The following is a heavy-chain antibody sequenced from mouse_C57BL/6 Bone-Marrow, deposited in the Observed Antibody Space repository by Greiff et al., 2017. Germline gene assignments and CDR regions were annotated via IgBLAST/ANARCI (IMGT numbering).Heavy chain of an antibody. J-gene: IGHJ3*01. D-gene: IGHD2-3*01. CDR1: GFTFTDYY. CDR3: ARFNYDGYYDWFAD. Sequence: EVKVVESGGGLVQPGGSLSLSCAASGFTFTDYYMSWVRQPPGKALEWLGFIRNKANGYTTEYSASVKGRFTISRDNSQSILYLQMNALRAEDSATYYCARFNYDGYYDWFADWGQGTLVTVSA. CDR2: IRNKANGYTT. V-gene: IGHV7-3*01.